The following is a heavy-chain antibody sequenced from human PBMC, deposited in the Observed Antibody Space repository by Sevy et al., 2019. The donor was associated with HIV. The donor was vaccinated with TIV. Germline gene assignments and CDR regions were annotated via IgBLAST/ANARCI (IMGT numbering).Heavy chain of an antibody. V-gene: IGHV3-7*03. Sequence: GGSLRLSCAASGFTFSSYWMSWVRQAPGKGLEWVANIKQDGSEKYYVESVKGRFTISRDNAKNSLYLQMNGLRAEDTAVYYCARKDYYDGGAFDYWGQGTLVTVSS. D-gene: IGHD3-22*01. CDR3: ARKDYYDGGAFDY. CDR2: IKQDGSEK. CDR1: GFTFSSYW. J-gene: IGHJ4*02.